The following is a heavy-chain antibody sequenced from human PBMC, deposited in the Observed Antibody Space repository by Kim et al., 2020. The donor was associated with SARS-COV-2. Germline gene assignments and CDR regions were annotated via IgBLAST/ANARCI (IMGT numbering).Heavy chain of an antibody. J-gene: IGHJ3*02. D-gene: IGHD4-17*01. Sequence: YTPSLKSRVTVSVDTPRNQFTRKLNAVTAADTAVYYCARHLDYPKAFDIWGQGTMVTVSS. V-gene: IGHV4-39*01. CDR3: ARHLDYPKAFDI.